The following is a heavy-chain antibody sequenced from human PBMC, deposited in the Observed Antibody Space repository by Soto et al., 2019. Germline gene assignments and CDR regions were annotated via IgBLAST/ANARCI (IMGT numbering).Heavy chain of an antibody. J-gene: IGHJ4*02. CDR1: GYTFTNYY. CDR3: ARGYTPYYDSSGYYYGEDY. V-gene: IGHV1-46*01. D-gene: IGHD3-22*01. CDR2: IHPSAGST. Sequence: QVQLVQSGAEVKKPGASVKLSCKTSGYTFTNYYIHWVRQAPGQGLEWMGMIHPSAGSTTYAQKFHGRVTMTRDTSTSTVYMELSRLRSDDTAVFYCARGYTPYYDSSGYYYGEDYWGQGALVTVSS.